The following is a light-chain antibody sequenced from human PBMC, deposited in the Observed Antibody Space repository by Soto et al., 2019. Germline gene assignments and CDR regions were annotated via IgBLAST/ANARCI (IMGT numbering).Light chain of an antibody. CDR3: QQSYSSIT. CDR1: QSIYIY. J-gene: IGKJ5*01. CDR2: AAS. V-gene: IGKV1-39*01. Sequence: DIQMTPSPSSLSGSIGDRFGIGCRASQSIYIYLNWYQQKPGKAPKLLIYAASSLQRGVPSTFSGGGSGTDFTLTISSLQPEDFATYYCQQSYSSITFGQGTRLEIK.